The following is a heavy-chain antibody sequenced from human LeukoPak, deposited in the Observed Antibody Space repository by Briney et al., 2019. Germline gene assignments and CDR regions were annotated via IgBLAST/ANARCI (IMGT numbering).Heavy chain of an antibody. Sequence: PSETLSLTCAVYGGSFSGYYWSWIRQPPGKGLEWIGEINHSGSTNYNPSLKSRVTISVDTSKNQFSLKLSSVTAADTAVHYCAILYSSSVDYWGQGTLVTVSS. CDR1: GGSFSGYY. V-gene: IGHV4-34*01. CDR3: AILYSSSVDY. J-gene: IGHJ4*02. D-gene: IGHD6-6*01. CDR2: INHSGST.